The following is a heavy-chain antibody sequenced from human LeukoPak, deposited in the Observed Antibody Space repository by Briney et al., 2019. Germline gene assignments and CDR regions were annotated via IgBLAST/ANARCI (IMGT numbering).Heavy chain of an antibody. J-gene: IGHJ6*03. V-gene: IGHV3-30-3*01. CDR3: ARANHYYYMDV. Sequence: PGRSLRLSCAASGFTFSSYAMHWVRQAPGKGLEWVAVISYDGSNKYYADSVKGRFTISRDNAKNSLYLQMNSLRAEDTAVYYCARANHYYYMDVWGKGTTVTVSS. CDR2: ISYDGSNK. CDR1: GFTFSSYA.